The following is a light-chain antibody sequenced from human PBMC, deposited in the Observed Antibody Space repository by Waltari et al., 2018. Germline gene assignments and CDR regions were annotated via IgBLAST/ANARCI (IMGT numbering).Light chain of an antibody. Sequence: QSVLTQPPSVSAAPGQKVTISCSGSSSNIGNNYVSWYQQLPGTAPKLPIYENNKRPSGIPDRVSVSKSGTSATLGITGLQTGDEADYYCGTWDSSLSVVFGGGTKLTVL. V-gene: IGLV1-51*02. CDR1: SSNIGNNY. CDR3: GTWDSSLSVV. CDR2: ENN. J-gene: IGLJ2*01.